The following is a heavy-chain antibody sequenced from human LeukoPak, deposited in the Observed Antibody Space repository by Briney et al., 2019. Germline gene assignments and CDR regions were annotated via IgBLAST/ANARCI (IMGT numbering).Heavy chain of an antibody. D-gene: IGHD2-15*01. Sequence: PGGSLRLSCAASGFTFSSYGMNWVRQAPGKGLEWVAAISYDGSNKYYADSVKGRFTISRDNSKNTLYLQMNSLRAEDTAVYYCGELCLAGGRYDAFDIRGQGGMVAVSS. V-gene: IGHV3-30*18. CDR2: ISYDGSNK. J-gene: IGHJ3*02. CDR3: GELCLAGGRYDAFDI. CDR1: GFTFSSYG.